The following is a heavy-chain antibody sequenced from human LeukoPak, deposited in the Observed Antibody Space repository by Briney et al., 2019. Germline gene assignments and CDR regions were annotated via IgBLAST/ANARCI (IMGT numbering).Heavy chain of an antibody. V-gene: IGHV4-59*01. D-gene: IGHD3-3*01. CDR2: IYYSGST. CDR3: ARATTYYDFWSGYSSRAFDI. CDR1: GGSISSYY. Sequence: SETLSLTCTVSGGSISSYYWSWIRQPPGKGLEWIGYIYYSGSTNYNPSLKSRVTISVDTSRNQFSLKLSSVTAADTAMYYCARATTYYDFWSGYSSRAFDIWGQGTMVTVSS. J-gene: IGHJ3*02.